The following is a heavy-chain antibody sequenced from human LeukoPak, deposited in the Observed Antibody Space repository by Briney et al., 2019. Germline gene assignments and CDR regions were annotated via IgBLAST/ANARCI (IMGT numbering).Heavy chain of an antibody. D-gene: IGHD3-10*01. V-gene: IGHV3-30*02. Sequence: GGSLRLSCAASGFTFSSYGMHWVRQAPGKGLEWVAFIRYDGSNKYYADSVKGRFTISRDNSKNTLYLQINSLRAEDTAVYYCAKVAGDYYYMDVWGKGTTVTVSS. J-gene: IGHJ6*03. CDR1: GFTFSSYG. CDR3: AKVAGDYYYMDV. CDR2: IRYDGSNK.